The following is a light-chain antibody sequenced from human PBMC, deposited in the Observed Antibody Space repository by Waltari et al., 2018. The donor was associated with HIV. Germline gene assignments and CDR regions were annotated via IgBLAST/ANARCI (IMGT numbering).Light chain of an antibody. CDR3: CSYADTYFVL. CDR1: SSDVGAYNY. J-gene: IGLJ2*01. Sequence: QSALTQPRSVSGSPGQSVTISCTGTSSDVGAYNYVSWYQHHPNKGPKLLIYDVNKRPSGVPDRFSGSKSGNTASLTISGLQVEDEADYYCCSYADTYFVLFGGRTKLTVL. CDR2: DVN. V-gene: IGLV2-11*01.